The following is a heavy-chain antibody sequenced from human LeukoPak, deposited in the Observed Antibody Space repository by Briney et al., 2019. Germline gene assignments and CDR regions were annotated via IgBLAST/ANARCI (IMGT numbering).Heavy chain of an antibody. D-gene: IGHD6-13*01. CDR3: ARSLPYGTTWYGRSDF. CDR1: GFTFNNNW. CDR2: IKPDGSEK. Sequence: PGGSLRLSCVVSGFTFNNNWMTWVRQSPGKGLEWVATIKPDGSEKYYVDSVKGRFTISRDNAMNSLYLQMNSLRAEDTAIYYCARSLPYGTTWYGRSDFWGQGALVTVSS. V-gene: IGHV3-7*03. J-gene: IGHJ4*02.